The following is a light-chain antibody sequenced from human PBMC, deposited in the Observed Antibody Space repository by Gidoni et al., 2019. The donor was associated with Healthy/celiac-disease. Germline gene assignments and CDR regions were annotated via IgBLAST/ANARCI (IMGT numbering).Light chain of an antibody. Sequence: DIQMTQSPSSLSASVGDRVTITCRTSQSISSYLNWYQQKPGKAPKLLIYAASSLQRGVPSRFSGSGSETDFTLTISSLQPEDFATYYCQQSYSTLYTFGQGTKLEIK. CDR2: AAS. CDR3: QQSYSTLYT. J-gene: IGKJ2*01. V-gene: IGKV1-39*01. CDR1: QSISSY.